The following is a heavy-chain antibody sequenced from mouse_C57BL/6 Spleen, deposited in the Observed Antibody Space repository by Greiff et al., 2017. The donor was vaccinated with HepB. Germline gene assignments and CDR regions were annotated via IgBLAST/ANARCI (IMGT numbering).Heavy chain of an antibody. D-gene: IGHD1-1*01. V-gene: IGHV1-85*01. CDR1: GYTFTSYD. CDR3: ARRWGLDYGSSSFAY. J-gene: IGHJ3*01. CDR2: IYPRDGST. Sequence: QVQLQQSGPELVKPGASVKLSCKASGYTFTSYDINWVKQRPGQGLAWIGWIYPRDGSTKYNEKFNGKATLTVDTSSSTAYMELHSLTSEDSAVYFCARRWGLDYGSSSFAYWGQGTLVTVSA.